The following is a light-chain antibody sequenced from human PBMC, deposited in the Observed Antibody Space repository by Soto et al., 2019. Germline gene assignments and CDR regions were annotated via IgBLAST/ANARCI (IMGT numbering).Light chain of an antibody. J-gene: IGKJ5*01. V-gene: IGKV1-9*01. CDR1: QGIGSY. CDR2: AAS. CDR3: LQHNSYPIT. Sequence: DIQLTQSPSFLSASEGDRVTITCRASQGIGSYLAWYQQKPGKAPKRLIYAASSLQSGVPSRFSGSGSGTEFTLTISSLQPEDFGTYYCLQHNSYPITFGQGTRLEIK.